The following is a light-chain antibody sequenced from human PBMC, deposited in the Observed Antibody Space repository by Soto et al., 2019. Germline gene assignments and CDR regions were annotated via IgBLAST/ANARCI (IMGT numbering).Light chain of an antibody. V-gene: IGKV1-39*01. CDR3: QQSYSTLIS. J-gene: IGKJ5*01. CDR2: TAS. Sequence: DIRVTQSPSSLSASVGDTVTITCGASQSISSHLNWYQQKPGKAPNLLMYTASNLQSGVPSRFSGSGSGTDFTLTISSLQPEDFATYYCQQSYSTLISFGQRTRLEIK. CDR1: QSISSH.